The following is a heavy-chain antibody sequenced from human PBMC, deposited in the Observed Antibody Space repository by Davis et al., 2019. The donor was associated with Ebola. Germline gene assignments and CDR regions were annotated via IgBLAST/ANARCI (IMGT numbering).Heavy chain of an antibody. Sequence: GESLKISCEGSDFSFSSYWLGWVRQSPGKGLLWVSRINADGSDTDYADSVKGRFTISRDNAKNTLFLQMNSLTADDTAVYYCARDCCGEAFDYWGQGTLVTVSS. CDR3: ARDCCGEAFDY. J-gene: IGHJ4*02. CDR1: DFSFSSYW. D-gene: IGHD4-17*01. CDR2: INADGSDT. V-gene: IGHV3-74*01.